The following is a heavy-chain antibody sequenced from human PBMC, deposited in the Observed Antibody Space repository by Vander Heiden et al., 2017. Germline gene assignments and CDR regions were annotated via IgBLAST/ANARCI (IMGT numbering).Heavy chain of an antibody. CDR3: ARHYNSGYVSVFDY. D-gene: IGHD5-12*01. CDR2: IYYSGST. CDR1: GDSISSSSYY. Sequence: QLQLQESGPGLVKPSETLSLTCTVSGDSISSSSYYWGWIRQPPGKGLEWIGSIYYSGSTYYNPSLKSRVTISVDTSKNQFSLKLSSVTAADTAVYYCARHYNSGYVSVFDYWGQGTLVTVSS. J-gene: IGHJ4*02. V-gene: IGHV4-39*01.